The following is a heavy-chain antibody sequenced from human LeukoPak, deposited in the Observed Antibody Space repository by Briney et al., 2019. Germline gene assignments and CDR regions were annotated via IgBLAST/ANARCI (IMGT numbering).Heavy chain of an antibody. J-gene: IGHJ3*02. CDR3: AAPPLLTGYPYGI. Sequence: SVKVSCKASGGTFSSYAISWVRQAPGQGLEWMGGIFPIFGTANYAQKFQGRVTITADESTSTAYMELSSLRSEDTAVYYCAAPPLLTGYPYGIWGQGTMVTVSS. CDR2: IFPIFGTA. CDR1: GGTFSSYA. V-gene: IGHV1-69*13. D-gene: IGHD3-9*01.